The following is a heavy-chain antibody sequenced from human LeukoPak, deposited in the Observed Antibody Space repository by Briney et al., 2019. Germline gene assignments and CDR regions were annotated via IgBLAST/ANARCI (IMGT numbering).Heavy chain of an antibody. CDR3: AKAFRGYSYGYGGDYYYYMDV. D-gene: IGHD5-18*01. CDR2: MSGSGGST. CDR1: GFTFSSYP. Sequence: PGGALRLSCAASGFTFSSYPMSWGRQAPGKGLEWVSAMSGSGGSTYYADSVKGRVTISRDNSKNTLYLQMNSLRAEDTAVYYCAKAFRGYSYGYGGDYYYYMDVWGKGTTVTVSS. V-gene: IGHV3-23*01. J-gene: IGHJ6*03.